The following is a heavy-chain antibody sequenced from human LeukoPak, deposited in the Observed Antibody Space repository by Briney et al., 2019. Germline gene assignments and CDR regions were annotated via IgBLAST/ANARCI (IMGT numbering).Heavy chain of an antibody. Sequence: PSETLSLTCTVSGGSIWSHYWSWIRQPPGKGLEWIGYIYYSGSTNYNPSLKSRVTISVDTSKDQFSLKLSSVTAADTAVYYCARDRGDYDSSGYYGYFDYWGQGALVTVSS. CDR1: GGSIWSHY. J-gene: IGHJ4*02. CDR3: ARDRGDYDSSGYYGYFDY. CDR2: IYYSGST. D-gene: IGHD3-22*01. V-gene: IGHV4-59*11.